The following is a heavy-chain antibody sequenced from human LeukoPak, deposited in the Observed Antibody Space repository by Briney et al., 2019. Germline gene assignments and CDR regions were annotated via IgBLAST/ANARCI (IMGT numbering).Heavy chain of an antibody. V-gene: IGHV3-9*01. CDR3: AIGQTPELYGSGSSFHY. D-gene: IGHD3-10*01. Sequence: GRSLRLSCAASGFTFDENAIHWVRQAPGKGLEWVSGINWNSGTIVYADSVKGRFTISRDNAKRSLYLQMNTLRGEDTAFYCAIGQTPELYGSGSSFHYWGQGTLVTVSS. CDR2: INWNSGTI. CDR1: GFTFDENA. J-gene: IGHJ4*02.